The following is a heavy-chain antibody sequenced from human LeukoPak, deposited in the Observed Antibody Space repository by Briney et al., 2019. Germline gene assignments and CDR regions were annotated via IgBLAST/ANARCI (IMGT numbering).Heavy chain of an antibody. D-gene: IGHD1-26*01. Sequence: SVKVSFKASGGTFSSYAISWVRQAPGQGLEWMGRIIPILGIANYAQKFQGRVTITADKSTSTAYMELSSLRSEDTAVYYCARDVSGSYGDYFDYWGQGTLVTVSS. CDR2: IIPILGIA. CDR3: ARDVSGSYGDYFDY. V-gene: IGHV1-69*04. CDR1: GGTFSSYA. J-gene: IGHJ4*02.